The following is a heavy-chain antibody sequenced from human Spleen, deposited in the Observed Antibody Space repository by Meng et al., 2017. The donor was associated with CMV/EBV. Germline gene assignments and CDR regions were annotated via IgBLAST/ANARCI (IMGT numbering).Heavy chain of an antibody. V-gene: IGHV4-38-2*02. J-gene: IGHJ4*02. CDR3: ARTSRWRYSRPRTPLYFDF. D-gene: IGHD6-13*01. CDR1: GYSISSGYY. Sequence: SETLSLTCTVSGYSISSGYYWGWIRQPPGKGLEWIGEINHSGSTNYNPSLKSRVTISVDTSKNQFSLKLSSVTAADTAVYYCARTSRWRYSRPRTPLYFDFWGQGTLVTVSS. CDR2: INHSGST.